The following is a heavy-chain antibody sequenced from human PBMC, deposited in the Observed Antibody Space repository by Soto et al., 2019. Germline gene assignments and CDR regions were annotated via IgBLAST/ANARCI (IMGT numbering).Heavy chain of an antibody. V-gene: IGHV4-34*01. D-gene: IGHD2-8*02. J-gene: IGHJ4*02. CDR3: ARDKITGLFDY. Sequence: PSETLSLTCSVSRASISSHYWIWIRQPPGTGLEWIGEINHSGSTNYNPSLKSRVTISVDTSKNQFSLKLTSVTAADTAVYYCARDKITGLFDYWGQGTLVTVSS. CDR2: INHSGST. CDR1: RASISSHY.